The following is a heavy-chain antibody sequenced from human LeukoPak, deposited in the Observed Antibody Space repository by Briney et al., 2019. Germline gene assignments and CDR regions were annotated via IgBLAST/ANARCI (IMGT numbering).Heavy chain of an antibody. Sequence: SQTLSFTCTVSGGSISSGDYYWSWIRQPPGKGLEWIGYIYYSGSTYYNPSLKSRVTISVDTSKNQFSLKLSSVTAADTAVYYCAREPDWGYYGMDVWGQGTTVTVSS. CDR1: GGSISSGDYY. D-gene: IGHD7-27*01. CDR2: IYYSGST. CDR3: AREPDWGYYGMDV. V-gene: IGHV4-30-4*01. J-gene: IGHJ6*02.